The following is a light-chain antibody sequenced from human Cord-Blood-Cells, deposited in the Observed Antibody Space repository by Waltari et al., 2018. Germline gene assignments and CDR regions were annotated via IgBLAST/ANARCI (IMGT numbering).Light chain of an antibody. CDR1: SRDVGGYNY. CDR3: SSYTSSSTWV. J-gene: IGLJ3*02. Sequence: QSALTHPASVSGSPGQSITISCTGTSRDVGGYNYLSWYQQHPGKAPKLMIYDVSKRPSGVSNRFSGSKSGNTASLTISGLQAEDEADYYCSSYTSSSTWVFGGGTKLTVL. CDR2: DVS. V-gene: IGLV2-14*01.